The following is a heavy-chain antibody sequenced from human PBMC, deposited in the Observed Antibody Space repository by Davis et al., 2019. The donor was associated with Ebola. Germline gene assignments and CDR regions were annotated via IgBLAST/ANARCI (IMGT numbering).Heavy chain of an antibody. CDR3: ARVKGLRRGATTWSAFDI. CDR1: GYTFTSYG. Sequence: ASVKVSCKASGYTFTSYGISWVRQAPGQGLEWMGWISVYNGNTNYAQKLQGRVTMTTDTSTSTAYMELRSLRSDDTAVYYCARVKGLRRGATTWSAFDIWGQGTMVTVSS. J-gene: IGHJ3*02. CDR2: ISVYNGNT. V-gene: IGHV1-18*01. D-gene: IGHD1-26*01.